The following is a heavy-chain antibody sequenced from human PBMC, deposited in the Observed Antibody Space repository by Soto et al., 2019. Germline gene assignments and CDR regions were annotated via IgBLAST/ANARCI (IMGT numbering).Heavy chain of an antibody. J-gene: IGHJ4*02. D-gene: IGHD3-9*01. CDR1: GYTFTSYA. V-gene: IGHV1-3*01. CDR2: INAGNGNT. CDR3: ARLDDILTGYYFDY. Sequence: VSVKVSCKASGYTFTSYAMHWVRQAPGQRLEWMGWINAGNGNTKYSQKFQGRVTITRDTSASTAYMELSSLRSEDTAVYYCARLDDILTGYYFDYWGQGTLVTVSS.